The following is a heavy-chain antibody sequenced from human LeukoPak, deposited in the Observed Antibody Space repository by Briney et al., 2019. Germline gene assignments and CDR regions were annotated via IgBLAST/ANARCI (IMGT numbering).Heavy chain of an antibody. CDR3: ARVTDYDFWSGRLYYYYMDV. J-gene: IGHJ6*03. CDR2: IYTSGST. CDR1: GGSISSYY. V-gene: IGHV4-4*07. D-gene: IGHD3-3*01. Sequence: SETLSLTCTVSGGSISSYYWSWIRQPAGKGLEWIGRIYTSGSTNYNPSLKSRVTMSVDRSKNQFSLKLSSVTAADTAVYYCARVTDYDFWSGRLYYYYMDVWGKGTTVTVSS.